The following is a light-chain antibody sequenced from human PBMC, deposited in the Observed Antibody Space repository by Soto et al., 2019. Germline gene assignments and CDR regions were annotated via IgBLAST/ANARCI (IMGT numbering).Light chain of an antibody. J-gene: IGKJ2*01. CDR1: QNINKN. CDR2: DSS. CDR3: QQSFHTPYT. Sequence: DIPMTQSPSSLSASVGDSVTISCRASQNINKNLNWYQQKSGKAPSLLIYDSSTFQSGVPSRFSGSGSGTEFTLAITNLQPEDCASYYCQQSFHTPYTFGQGTKLEI. V-gene: IGKV1-39*01.